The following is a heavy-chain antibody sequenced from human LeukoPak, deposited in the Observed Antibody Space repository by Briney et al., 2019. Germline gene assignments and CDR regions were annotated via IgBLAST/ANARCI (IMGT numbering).Heavy chain of an antibody. V-gene: IGHV1-46*01. CDR3: ARGASGGYFDY. CDR2: INPTGDST. D-gene: IGHD4-23*01. Sequence: ASVKVSCKASGYTFSSYYMHWVRQAPGQGLEWVGLINPTGDSTNYAQNFRGRVTMTRDTSTCTVYMDLSSLRSEDTAVYYCARGASGGYFDYWGQGTLVTVSS. CDR1: GYTFSSYY. J-gene: IGHJ4*02.